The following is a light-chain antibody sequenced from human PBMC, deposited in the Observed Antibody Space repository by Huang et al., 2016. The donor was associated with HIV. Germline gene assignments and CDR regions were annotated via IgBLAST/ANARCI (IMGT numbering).Light chain of an antibody. Sequence: DIQMAQSPSFLAASVGDKVTITCRASQSIKNYVNWYRHRRGQAPPLLIHAASTLHSGVPSRFSGSGYGTTFSLTIDNLQPEDFGTYYCQQAYETPDVYTFG. CDR2: AAS. V-gene: IGKV1-39*01. J-gene: IGKJ5*01. CDR1: QSIKNY. CDR3: QQAYETPDVYT.